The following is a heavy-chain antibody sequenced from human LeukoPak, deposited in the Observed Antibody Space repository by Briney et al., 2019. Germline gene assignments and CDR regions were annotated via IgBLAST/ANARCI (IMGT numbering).Heavy chain of an antibody. CDR1: GYTFTSYA. V-gene: IGHV1-3*01. CDR2: INAGNGNT. J-gene: IGHJ4*02. Sequence: ASVKVSCKASGYTFTSYAMHWVRQAPGQRLEWMGWINAGNGNTKYSQKFQGRVTITADESTSTAYMELSSLRSEDTAVYYCASVYYYDSSGYSSRPDYWGQGTLVTVSS. CDR3: ASVYYYDSSGYSSRPDY. D-gene: IGHD3-22*01.